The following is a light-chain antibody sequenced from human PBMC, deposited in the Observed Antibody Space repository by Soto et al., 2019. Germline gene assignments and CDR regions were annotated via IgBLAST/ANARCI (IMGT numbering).Light chain of an antibody. CDR1: ISDVGSSNL. CDR2: EGN. Sequence: QSALTQPASVSGSPGQSITISCAGSISDVGSSNLVSWYQQHPGKVPKLIIYEGNRRPSGVSSRFSGSNSGKTASLTISGLQAEDEADYYCCAFTSAGTWVFGGGTQLTVL. J-gene: IGLJ3*02. CDR3: CAFTSAGTWV. V-gene: IGLV2-23*01.